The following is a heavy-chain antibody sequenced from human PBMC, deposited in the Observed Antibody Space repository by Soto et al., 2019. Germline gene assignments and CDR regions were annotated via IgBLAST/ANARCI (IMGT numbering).Heavy chain of an antibody. D-gene: IGHD3-10*01. CDR1: GFTFSFYS. CDR2: ISGSSTTI. CDR3: ARLYYGSGSSPYYHYGMDV. J-gene: IGHJ6*02. V-gene: IGHV3-48*02. Sequence: PGGALRLSCAASGFTFSFYSMNWVRQAPGKGLDWVSYISGSSTTIYYADSVKGRFTISRDNAKNSLYLQMNSLRDEDTAVYSCARLYYGSGSSPYYHYGMDVWGQGTTVTVSS.